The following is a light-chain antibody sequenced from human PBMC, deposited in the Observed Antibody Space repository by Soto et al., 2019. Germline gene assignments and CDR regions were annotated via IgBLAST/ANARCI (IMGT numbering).Light chain of an antibody. CDR3: QQYYSWPPYS. Sequence: EVVMTQSPATLSVSPGDRATLSCRASQSVDTNVAWYQQKPGQAPRLLVHSASTRATSLPARFTGIGSGTDFTLAISCLQSNDFEVYYCQQYYSWPPYSFGEGTKLQIK. J-gene: IGKJ2*03. CDR2: SAS. CDR1: QSVDTN. V-gene: IGKV3-15*01.